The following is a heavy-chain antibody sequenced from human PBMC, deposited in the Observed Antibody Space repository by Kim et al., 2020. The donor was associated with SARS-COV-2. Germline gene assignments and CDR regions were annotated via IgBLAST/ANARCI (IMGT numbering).Heavy chain of an antibody. CDR2: ISGSGGST. V-gene: IGHV3-23*01. J-gene: IGHJ5*02. Sequence: GGSLRLSCAASGFTFSSYAMSWVRQAPGKGLEWVSAISGSGGSTYYADSVKGRFTISRDNSKNTLYLQMNSLRAEDTAVYYCAKSPVLWFGELHPNWFDPWGQGTLVTVSS. CDR3: AKSPVLWFGELHPNWFDP. CDR1: GFTFSSYA. D-gene: IGHD3-10*01.